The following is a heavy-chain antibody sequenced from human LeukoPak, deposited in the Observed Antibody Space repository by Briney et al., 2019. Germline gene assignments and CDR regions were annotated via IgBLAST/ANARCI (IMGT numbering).Heavy chain of an antibody. V-gene: IGHV1-2*02. D-gene: IGHD2-8*01. CDR1: GYTFTVNH. J-gene: IGHJ4*02. CDR2: INPRNGDT. Sequence: ASVKVSCKASGYTFTVNHLHWVRQAPGQAPEWMGKINPRNGDTEYPQKFQARVAMTRDTPTNTAYMELRSLRSDDTAIYYCARDVGVPARGNALDHWGQGSLVTVSS. CDR3: ARDVGVPARGNALDH.